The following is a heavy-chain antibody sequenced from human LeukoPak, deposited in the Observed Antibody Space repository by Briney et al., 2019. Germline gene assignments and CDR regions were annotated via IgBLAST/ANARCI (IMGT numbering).Heavy chain of an antibody. CDR3: AKDWGGEGDY. CDR1: GFTFSSYG. CDR2: ISYDGSSK. D-gene: IGHD2-21*01. J-gene: IGHJ4*02. V-gene: IGHV3-30*18. Sequence: PGGSLRLSCAASGFTFSSYGMHWVRQAPGKGLEWVAVISYDGSSKYYADSVKGRFTISRDNSKNTLYLQMNSLRAEDTAVYYCAKDWGGEGDYWGQGTLVTVSS.